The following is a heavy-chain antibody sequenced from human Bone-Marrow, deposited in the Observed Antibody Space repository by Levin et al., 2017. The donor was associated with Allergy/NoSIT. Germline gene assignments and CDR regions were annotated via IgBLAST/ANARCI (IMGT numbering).Heavy chain of an antibody. CDR1: GFTFNHYG. V-gene: IGHV3-30*02. J-gene: IGHJ6*02. CDR2: IHYDGNNK. CDR3: AKDGPMDRSGYYLRDYYYTMDV. D-gene: IGHD3-22*01. Sequence: GESLKISCAASGFTFNHYGMHWVRQAPGKGLEWVAVIHYDGNNKYYADSVRGRFTISRDNSKNTLYLQMNSLRGEDTAVYYCAKDGPMDRSGYYLRDYYYTMDVWGQGTPVTVSS.